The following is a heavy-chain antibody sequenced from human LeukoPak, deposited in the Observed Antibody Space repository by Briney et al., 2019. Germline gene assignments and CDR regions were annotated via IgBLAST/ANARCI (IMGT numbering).Heavy chain of an antibody. J-gene: IGHJ5*02. V-gene: IGHV1-18*01. D-gene: IGHD3-3*01. CDR1: GYTFTSYG. CDR3: ARPEPEMNYDFWSGYYMANWFDP. CDR2: ISAYNGNT. Sequence: GASVKVSCKASGYTFTSYGISWVRQAPGQGLEWMGWISAYNGNTNYAQKLQGRVTMTTDTSTSTAYMELRSLRSDDTAVYYCARPEPEMNYDFWSGYYMANWFDPWGQGTLVTVSS.